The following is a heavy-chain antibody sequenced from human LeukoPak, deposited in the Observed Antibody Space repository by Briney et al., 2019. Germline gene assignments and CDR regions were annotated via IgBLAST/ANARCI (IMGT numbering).Heavy chain of an antibody. CDR2: IYYSGSI. Sequence: SETLSLTCAVYGGSFSNYYWSWIRQPPGKGLEWIGQIYYSGSIKYNPSLKSRVTISVDTSKNQFSLKLSSVTAADTALYYCARGAAVGTKFDYWGQGTLVTVSS. D-gene: IGHD6-13*01. CDR1: GGSFSNYY. V-gene: IGHV4-59*01. J-gene: IGHJ4*02. CDR3: ARGAAVGTKFDY.